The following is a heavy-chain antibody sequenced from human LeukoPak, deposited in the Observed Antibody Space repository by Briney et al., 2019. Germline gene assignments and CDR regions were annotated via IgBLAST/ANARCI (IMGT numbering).Heavy chain of an antibody. CDR1: GGSVSSGSYY. CDR3: ARVVGRAVRYYDFWSGRSA. Sequence: SETLSLTCTVSGGSVSSGSYYWSWIRQPPGKGLEWIGYIYYSGSTNYNPSLKSRVTISVDTSKNQFSLKLSSVTAADTAVYYCARVVGRAVRYYDFWSGRSAWGQGTLVTVSS. CDR2: IYYSGST. V-gene: IGHV4-61*01. D-gene: IGHD3-3*01. J-gene: IGHJ5*02.